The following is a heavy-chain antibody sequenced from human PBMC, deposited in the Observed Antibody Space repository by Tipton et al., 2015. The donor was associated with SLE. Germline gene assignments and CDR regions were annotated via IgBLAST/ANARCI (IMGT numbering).Heavy chain of an antibody. CDR1: GASLSSGGDY. Sequence: TLSLTCTVSGASLSSGGDYWSWIRQPAGKELEWIGLISSSGSTYYNPSLKSRVTISVDTSKNQFSLKLSSVTAADTAVYYCARERKDFFDISGHPYFDYWGRGSLVTVSS. CDR3: ARERKDFFDISGHPYFDY. J-gene: IGHJ4*02. V-gene: IGHV4-61*02. CDR2: ISSSGST. D-gene: IGHD3-22*01.